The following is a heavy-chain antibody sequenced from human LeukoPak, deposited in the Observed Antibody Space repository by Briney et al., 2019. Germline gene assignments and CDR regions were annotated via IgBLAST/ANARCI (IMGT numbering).Heavy chain of an antibody. CDR2: ITGSGYYT. D-gene: IGHD3-22*01. J-gene: IGHJ4*02. Sequence: VGSLRLSCAASGFTFSSYAMTWVRQAPGKGLEWVSTITGSGYYTYNADSVKGRFTISRDNTKNTLFLRMNSLRAENTAVYFCAKQSLYDSSGHFHYWGQGTLVSVSS. V-gene: IGHV3-23*01. CDR3: AKQSLYDSSGHFHY. CDR1: GFTFSSYA.